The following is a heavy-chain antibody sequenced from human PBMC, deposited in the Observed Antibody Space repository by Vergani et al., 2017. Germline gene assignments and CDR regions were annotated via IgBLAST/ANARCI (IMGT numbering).Heavy chain of an antibody. Sequence: QVQLQESGPGLVKPSETLSLTCTVSGGSISSSSYYWGWIRQPPGKGLEWIGYIYHSGSTYYNPSLKSRVTISVDRSKNQFSLKLSSVTAADTAVYYCAREATGGEYYFDYWGQGTLVTVSS. D-gene: IGHD3-16*01. CDR1: GGSISSSSYY. J-gene: IGHJ4*02. CDR3: AREATGGEYYFDY. CDR2: IYHSGST. V-gene: IGHV4-39*07.